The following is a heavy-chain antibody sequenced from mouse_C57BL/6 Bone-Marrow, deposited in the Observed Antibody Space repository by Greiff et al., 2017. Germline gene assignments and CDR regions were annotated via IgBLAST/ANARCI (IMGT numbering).Heavy chain of an antibody. D-gene: IGHD2-5*01. CDR1: GYTFTSYW. J-gene: IGHJ3*01. CDR3: AREGAYYSNAWFAY. CDR2: IDPSDSYT. Sequence: QVQLQQSGAELVKPGASVKLSCKASGYTFTSYWMQWVKQRPGQGLEWIGEIDPSDSYTNYNQKFKGKATLTVDTSSSTAYMQLSSLTSEDSAVYDCAREGAYYSNAWFAYWGQGTLVTVAA. V-gene: IGHV1-50*01.